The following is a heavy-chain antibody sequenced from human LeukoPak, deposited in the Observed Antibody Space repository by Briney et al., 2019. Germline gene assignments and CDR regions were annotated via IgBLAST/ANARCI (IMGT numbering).Heavy chain of an antibody. D-gene: IGHD6-13*01. Sequence: SETLSLTCAVSGGSISSGGYSWSWIRQPPGKGLEWIGYMYHGGSTYYSPSLEGRVTISVDTSKNQFSLKLSSVTAADTAVYYCARGKHSSSWYPWFDPWGQGTLVTVSS. J-gene: IGHJ5*02. CDR3: ARGKHSSSWYPWFDP. CDR2: MYHGGST. CDR1: GGSISSGGYS. V-gene: IGHV4-30-2*01.